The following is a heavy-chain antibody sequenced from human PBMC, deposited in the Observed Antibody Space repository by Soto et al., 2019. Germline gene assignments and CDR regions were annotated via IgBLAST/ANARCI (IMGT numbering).Heavy chain of an antibody. CDR3: ARDLVPWFGELSFDY. Sequence: QVQLVQSGAEVKKPGASVKVSCKASGYTFTSYAMHWVRQAPGQRLEWMGWINAGNGNTKYSQKFQGRVTSTRDTSASTAYMELSSLRYEDTAVYYCARDLVPWFGELSFDYWGQGTLVTVSS. J-gene: IGHJ4*02. D-gene: IGHD3-10*01. CDR1: GYTFTSYA. V-gene: IGHV1-3*01. CDR2: INAGNGNT.